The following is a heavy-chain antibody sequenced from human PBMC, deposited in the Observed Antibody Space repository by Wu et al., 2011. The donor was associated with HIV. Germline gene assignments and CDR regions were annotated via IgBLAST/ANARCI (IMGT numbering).Heavy chain of an antibody. CDR2: IIPIFGTA. D-gene: IGHD3-22*01. V-gene: IGHV1-69*05. Sequence: QVQLVQSGAEVKKPGSSVKVSCKASGGTFSSYGISWVRQAPGQGLEWMGGIIPIFGTANYAQKFQGRVTITTDESTSTAYMELSSLRSEDTAVYYCARGIPYYYDSSGYSSTPYYFDYVGRGNPGHRLL. J-gene: IGHJ4*02. CDR3: ARGIPYYYDSSGYSSTPYYFDY. CDR1: GGTFSSYG.